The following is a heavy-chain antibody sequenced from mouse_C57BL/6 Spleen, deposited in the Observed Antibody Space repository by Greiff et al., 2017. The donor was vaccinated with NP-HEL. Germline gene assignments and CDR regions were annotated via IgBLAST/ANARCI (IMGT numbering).Heavy chain of an antibody. CDR1: GYTFTSYW. V-gene: IGHV1-61*01. J-gene: IGHJ3*01. D-gene: IGHD1-1*01. CDR3: ARGGYYGRSSPFAY. CDR2: IYPSDSET. Sequence: VQLQQSGAELVRPGSSVKLSCKASGYTFTSYWMDWVKQRPGQGLEWIGNIYPSDSETHYNQKFKDKATLTVDKSSSTAYMQLSSLTSEDSAVYYCARGGYYGRSSPFAYWGQGTLVTVSA.